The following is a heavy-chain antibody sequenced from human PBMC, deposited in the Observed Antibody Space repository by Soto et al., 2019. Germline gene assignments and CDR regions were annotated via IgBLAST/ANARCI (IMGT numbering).Heavy chain of an antibody. Sequence: SETLSLTCTVSGGSISSYYWSWIRQPPGKGLEWIGYIYYSGSTNYNPSLKSRVTISVDTSKNQFSLKLSSVTAADTAVYYCAKVLPGGDYKGGFFDLGGQGTMATVPP. J-gene: IGHJ3*01. V-gene: IGHV4-59*01. CDR1: GGSISSYY. D-gene: IGHD4-17*01. CDR3: AKVLPGGDYKGGFFDL. CDR2: IYYSGST.